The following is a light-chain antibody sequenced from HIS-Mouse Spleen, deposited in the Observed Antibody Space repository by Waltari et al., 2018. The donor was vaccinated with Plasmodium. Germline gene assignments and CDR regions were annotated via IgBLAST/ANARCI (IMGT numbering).Light chain of an antibody. V-gene: IGKV1-5*03. CDR2: KAS. J-gene: IGKJ1*01. CDR1: QSISSW. CDR3: QQYNSYSWT. Sequence: IQMTQSPSTLSASVGDRVTITCRASQSISSWLAWYQQKPVKAPKLLIYKASSLESGVPSRFSGSGSGTEFTLTISSLQPDDFATYYCQQYNSYSWTFGQGTKVEIK.